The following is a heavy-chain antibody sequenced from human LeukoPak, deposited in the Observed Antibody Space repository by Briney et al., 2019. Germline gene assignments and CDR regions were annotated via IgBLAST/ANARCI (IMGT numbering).Heavy chain of an antibody. V-gene: IGHV3-30*18. Sequence: GGSLRLSCAASGFTFSSYGMHWVRQAPGKGLEWVAAISYDGSNKYYADSVKGRFTISRDNSKNTLYLQMNSLRAEDTAVYYCAKDLRYYGSGSYSYFDYWGQGTLVTVSS. D-gene: IGHD3-10*01. J-gene: IGHJ4*02. CDR2: ISYDGSNK. CDR3: AKDLRYYGSGSYSYFDY. CDR1: GFTFSSYG.